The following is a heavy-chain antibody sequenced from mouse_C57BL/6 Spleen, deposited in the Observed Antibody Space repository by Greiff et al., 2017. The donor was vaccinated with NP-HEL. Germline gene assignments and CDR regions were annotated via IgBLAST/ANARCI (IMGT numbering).Heavy chain of an antibody. J-gene: IGHJ4*01. V-gene: IGHV7-3*01. CDR1: GFTFTDYY. CDR3: ARYMITTRGYYYAMDY. Sequence: EVHLVESGGGLVQPGGSLSLSCAASGFTFTDYYMSWVRQPPGKALEWLGFIRNKANGYTTEYSASVKGRFTISRDNSQSILYLQMNALRAEDSATYYCARYMITTRGYYYAMDYWGQGTSVTVSS. CDR2: IRNKANGYTT. D-gene: IGHD2-4*01.